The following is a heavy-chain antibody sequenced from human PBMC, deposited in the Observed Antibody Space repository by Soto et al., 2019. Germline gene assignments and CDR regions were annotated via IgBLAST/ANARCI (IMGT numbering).Heavy chain of an antibody. D-gene: IGHD2-15*01. V-gene: IGHV4-31*03. CDR2: IYYSGST. CDR3: ARDYDPGYCSGGSCSGLGH. CDR1: GGSISSGGYY. Sequence: SETLSLTCTVSGGSISSGGYYWSWIRQHPGKGLEWIGYIYYSGSTYYNPSLKSRVTISVDTSKNQFSLKLSSVTAADTAVYYCARDYDPGYCSGGSCSGLGHGGQGTLVTVS. J-gene: IGHJ1*01.